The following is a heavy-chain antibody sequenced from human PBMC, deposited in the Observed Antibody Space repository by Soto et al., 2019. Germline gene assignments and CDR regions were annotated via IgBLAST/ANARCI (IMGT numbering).Heavy chain of an antibody. CDR1: GGSISSYD. CDR3: ASARYFDWLLTLDY. CDR2: IYYSGST. D-gene: IGHD3-9*01. V-gene: IGHV4-59*01. Sequence: SETLCLTCTVSGGSISSYDWSWIRQPPGKGLEWIGYIYYSGSTNYNPSLKSRVTISVDTSKNQFSLKLSSVTAADTAVYYCASARYFDWLLTLDYWGQGTLVTVSS. J-gene: IGHJ4*02.